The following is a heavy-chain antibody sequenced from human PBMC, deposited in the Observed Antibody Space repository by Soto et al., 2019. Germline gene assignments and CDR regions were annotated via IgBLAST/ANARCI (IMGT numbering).Heavy chain of an antibody. Sequence: QVQLVQSGAEVKKPGSSVKVSCKASGGTFSSYASSWVLQAPGQGLEWTGGIIPIFGTANYAQTSQDRVTITADETNDTGYLALSSLRSDDAAMYYCAGTLSSVDIEATSHYYYYGMAVWGRGTTVTVAS. J-gene: IGHJ6*02. CDR3: AGTLSSVDIEATSHYYYYGMAV. CDR1: GGTFSSYA. V-gene: IGHV1-69*01. CDR2: IIPIFGTA. D-gene: IGHD5-12*01.